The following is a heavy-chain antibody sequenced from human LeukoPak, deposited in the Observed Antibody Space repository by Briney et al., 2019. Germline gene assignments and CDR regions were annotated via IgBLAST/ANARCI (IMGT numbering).Heavy chain of an antibody. J-gene: IGHJ4*02. D-gene: IGHD5-12*01. Sequence: PGGSLRLSCAASGFTFSSYGMHWVRQAPGKGLEWVAFIRYDGSNKYYADSVKGRFTISRDNSKNTLYLQMNSLRAEDTAVYYCVKDPVAATDWYYFDYWGQGTLVTVSS. CDR3: VKDPVAATDWYYFDY. CDR2: IRYDGSNK. V-gene: IGHV3-30*02. CDR1: GFTFSSYG.